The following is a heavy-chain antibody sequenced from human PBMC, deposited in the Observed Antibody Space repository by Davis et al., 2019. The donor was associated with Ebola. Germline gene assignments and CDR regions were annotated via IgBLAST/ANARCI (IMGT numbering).Heavy chain of an antibody. CDR2: INHSGST. Sequence: MPSETLSLTCAVYGGSFSGYYWSWIRQPPGKGLEWIGEINHSGSTNYNPSLKSRVTISVDTSKNQFSLKLSSVTAADTAVYYCAIPDCSGGDCFSVYIKSWGQGTLVTVSS. D-gene: IGHD2-21*02. V-gene: IGHV4-34*01. J-gene: IGHJ4*02. CDR3: AIPDCSGGDCFSVYIKS. CDR1: GGSFSGYY.